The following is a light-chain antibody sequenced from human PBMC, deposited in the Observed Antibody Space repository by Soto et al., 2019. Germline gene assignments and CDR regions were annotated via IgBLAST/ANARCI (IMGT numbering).Light chain of an antibody. Sequence: QSVLTHPPSVSGPPGQSVTISCTGTSSDVGSYNRVSWYQQPPGTAPKLMIYEVSNRPSGVPDRFSGSKSGNTASLTISGLQAEDEADYYCSSYTSSSTFVFGTGTKVTVL. J-gene: IGLJ1*01. CDR2: EVS. CDR1: SSDVGSYNR. CDR3: SSYTSSSTFV. V-gene: IGLV2-18*02.